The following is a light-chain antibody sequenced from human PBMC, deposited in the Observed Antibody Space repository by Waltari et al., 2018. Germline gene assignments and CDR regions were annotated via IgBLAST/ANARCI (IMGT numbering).Light chain of an antibody. V-gene: IGLV2-14*01. CDR3: SSYTSSSTWV. Sequence: QSALTQPASVSGSPGQSLSISSTGTRSDVGVYNYVSWYQQDPGQAPKLMIYEVTNRPSGFSKRFSGSKSGNTASLTISGLQAEDEADYYCSSYTSSSTWVFGGGTKLTVL. J-gene: IGLJ3*02. CDR2: EVT. CDR1: RSDVGVYNY.